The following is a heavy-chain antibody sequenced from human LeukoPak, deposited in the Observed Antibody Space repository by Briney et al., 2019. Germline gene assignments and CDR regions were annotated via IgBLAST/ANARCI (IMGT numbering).Heavy chain of an antibody. D-gene: IGHD1-1*01. V-gene: IGHV3-30*18. CDR2: IWYGGSNK. Sequence: GRSLRLSCAASGFTFDDYAMHWVRQAPGKGLEWVAVIWYGGSNKYYADSVKGRFTISRDNSKNTLYLQMNSLRAEDTAVYYCAKGNDYMDVWGKGTTVTVSS. CDR1: GFTFDDYA. CDR3: AKGNDYMDV. J-gene: IGHJ6*03.